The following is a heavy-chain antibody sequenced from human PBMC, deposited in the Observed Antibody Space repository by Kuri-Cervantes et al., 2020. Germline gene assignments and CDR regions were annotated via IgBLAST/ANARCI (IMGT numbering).Heavy chain of an antibody. J-gene: IGHJ4*02. V-gene: IGHV4-61*01. CDR3: ARDSVAAAGLDY. Sequence: ESLKISCTVSGGSVSSGSYYRSWIRQPPGKGLEWIGYIYYSGSTNYNPSLKSRVTISVDTSKNQFSLKLSSVTAADTAVYYCARDSVAAAGLDYWGQGTLVTVSS. D-gene: IGHD6-13*01. CDR2: IYYSGST. CDR1: GGSVSSGSYY.